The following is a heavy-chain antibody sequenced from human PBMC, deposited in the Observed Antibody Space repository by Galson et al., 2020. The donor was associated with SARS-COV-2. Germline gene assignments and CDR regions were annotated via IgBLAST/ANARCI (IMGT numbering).Heavy chain of an antibody. CDR3: ARGAGYCSSTSCDI. J-gene: IGHJ3*02. D-gene: IGHD2-2*01. Sequence: SQASETLSLTCAVYGGSFSGYYWSWIRQPPGKGLEWIGEINHSGSTNYNPSPRSRVTISVDTSRNQFSLKLSSVTAADTAVYYCARGAGYCSSTSCDIWGQGTMVTVSS. CDR2: INHSGST. V-gene: IGHV4-34*01. CDR1: GGSFSGYY.